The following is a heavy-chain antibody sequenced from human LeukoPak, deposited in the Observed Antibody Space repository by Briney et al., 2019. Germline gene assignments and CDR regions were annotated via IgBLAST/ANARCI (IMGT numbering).Heavy chain of an antibody. J-gene: IGHJ5*02. CDR2: IIPIFGTA. Sequence: ASVKVSCKASGGTFSSYAISWVRQAPGQGLEWMGGIIPIFGTANYAQKFQGRVTITADESTSTAYMELSSLRSEDTAVDYCARDGWPGLAAAGWFDPWGQGALVTVSS. CDR3: ARDGWPGLAAAGWFDP. V-gene: IGHV1-69*13. D-gene: IGHD6-13*01. CDR1: GGTFSSYA.